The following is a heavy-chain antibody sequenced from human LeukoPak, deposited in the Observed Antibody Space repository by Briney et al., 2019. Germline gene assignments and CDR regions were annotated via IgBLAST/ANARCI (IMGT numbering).Heavy chain of an antibody. D-gene: IGHD3-16*01. CDR3: ARGGAYHYALDV. V-gene: IGHV3-53*04. Sequence: GGSLRLSCALSGFIVSSNDMSWVRQAPGKGLEWVSGLHSAGTTYYADSVKGRFTISRQNSKNTLYLQMNSLTSEDTAVYFCARGGAYHYALDVWGQGTKVTVSS. J-gene: IGHJ6*02. CDR1: GFIVSSND. CDR2: LHSAGTT.